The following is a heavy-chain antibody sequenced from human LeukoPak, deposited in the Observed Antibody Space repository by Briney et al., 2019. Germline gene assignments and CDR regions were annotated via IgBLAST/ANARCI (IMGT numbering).Heavy chain of an antibody. Sequence: ASVKVSCKASGYTFTSYDINWVRQATGQGLEWMGWMNPNSGNTGYAQKFQGRVTMTRNTSISTAYMELSSLRSEDTAVCYCAAGTTGTTLADYWGQGTLVTVSS. D-gene: IGHD1-1*01. V-gene: IGHV1-8*01. CDR1: GYTFTSYD. CDR3: AAGTTGTTLADY. CDR2: MNPNSGNT. J-gene: IGHJ4*02.